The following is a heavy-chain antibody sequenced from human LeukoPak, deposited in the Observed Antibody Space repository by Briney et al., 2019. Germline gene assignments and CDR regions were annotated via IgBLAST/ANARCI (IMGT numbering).Heavy chain of an antibody. CDR3: ARPYYYDSRIDP. J-gene: IGHJ5*02. D-gene: IGHD3-22*01. V-gene: IGHV4-59*11. CDR2: IYYSGST. CDR1: GGSISSHY. Sequence: PSETLSLTCTVSGGSISSHYWSWFRQPPGKGLEWIGYIYYSGSTNYNPSLKSRVTISVDTSKNQFSLKLSSVTAADTAVYYCARPYYYDSRIDPWGQGSLVTVSS.